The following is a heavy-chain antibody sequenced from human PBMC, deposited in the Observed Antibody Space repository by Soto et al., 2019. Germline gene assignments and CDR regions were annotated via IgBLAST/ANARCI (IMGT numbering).Heavy chain of an antibody. Sequence: PSQTLSPTCAISWDSVSCNSAAWNWTRLSPSRGLEWLARTYYRSRWYNDYAVSVRRRINVNTGTSKNQFSLQLTSETPEDTAVYYCAGTTSHQWYYMDVWGKGTTVTVSS. CDR3: AGTTSHQWYYMDV. CDR1: WDSVSCNSAA. CDR2: TYYRSRWYN. V-gene: IGHV6-1*01. D-gene: IGHD1-7*01. J-gene: IGHJ6*03.